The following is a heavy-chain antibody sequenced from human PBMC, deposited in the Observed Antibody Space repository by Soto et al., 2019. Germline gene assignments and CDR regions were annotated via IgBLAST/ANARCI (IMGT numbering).Heavy chain of an antibody. V-gene: IGHV1-2*02. CDR1: GYTFTGYY. Sequence: QVQLVQSGAEVKKPGASVKVSCKASGYTFTGYYMHWVRQAPGQGLEWMGWINPNSGGTNYAQKFQGRVTMTRDTSISTAYMELSRLRSDDTVVYYCAISVRPSIAAAGTLDVWGQGTTVTVSS. D-gene: IGHD6-13*01. J-gene: IGHJ6*02. CDR3: AISVRPSIAAAGTLDV. CDR2: INPNSGGT.